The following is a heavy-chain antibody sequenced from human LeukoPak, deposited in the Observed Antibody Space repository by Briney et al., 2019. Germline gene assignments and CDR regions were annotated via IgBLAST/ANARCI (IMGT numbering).Heavy chain of an antibody. CDR2: IYPGDSET. J-gene: IGHJ4*02. Sequence: GESLQISWQGSGSHFAFYWIAWVRPMTGKGLEWMGIIYPGDSETRYSPSFKGQVTISADKSISTAYLQWSSLEASDTAMYYCARCSGYYWQTDSGQFDNWGQGTLVTVSP. CDR3: ARCSGYYWQTDSGQFDN. CDR1: GSHFAFYW. D-gene: IGHD3-22*01. V-gene: IGHV5-51*01.